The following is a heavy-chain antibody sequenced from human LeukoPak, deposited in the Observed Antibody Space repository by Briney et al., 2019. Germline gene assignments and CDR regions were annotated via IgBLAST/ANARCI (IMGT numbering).Heavy chain of an antibody. CDR2: IRSKAYGGTT. Sequence: PGGSLRLSCAASGFTVSSNYMSWVRQAPGKELEWVGFIRSKAYGGTTEYAASVKGRFTISRDDSKSIAYLQMNSLKTEDTAVYYCTSNPGGDGYNGRGVDWGQGTLVTVSS. V-gene: IGHV3-49*04. CDR3: TSNPGGDGYNGRGVD. J-gene: IGHJ4*02. CDR1: GFTVSSNY. D-gene: IGHD5-24*01.